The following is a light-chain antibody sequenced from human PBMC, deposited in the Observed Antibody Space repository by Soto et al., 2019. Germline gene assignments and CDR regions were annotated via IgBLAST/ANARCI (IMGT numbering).Light chain of an antibody. V-gene: IGKV3-15*01. CDR1: QSVSSN. Sequence: EIVMTQSPATLSVSPGERATLSSRASQSVSSNLAWYQQKPGQAPRLHIYGASTRATGIPARFSGSGSGTEITLTISSLQSEDFAVYYCQHYNNWPPYTFGQGTKLEI. CDR2: GAS. CDR3: QHYNNWPPYT. J-gene: IGKJ2*01.